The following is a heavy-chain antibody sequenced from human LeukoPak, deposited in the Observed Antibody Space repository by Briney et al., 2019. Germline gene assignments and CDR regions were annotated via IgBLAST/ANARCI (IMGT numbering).Heavy chain of an antibody. J-gene: IGHJ4*02. Sequence: GGSLRLSCAASGFTFSSYAMSWVRQAPGKGLEWVSAISGSGGSTYYADSVKGRFTISRDNSKNTLYLQMNSMRAEDTAVYCCATRPLGADYWGQGTLVTVSS. CDR2: ISGSGGST. CDR1: GFTFSSYA. V-gene: IGHV3-23*01. D-gene: IGHD3-16*01. CDR3: ATRPLGADY.